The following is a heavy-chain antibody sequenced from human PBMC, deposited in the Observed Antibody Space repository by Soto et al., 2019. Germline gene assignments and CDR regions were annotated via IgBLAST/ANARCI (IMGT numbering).Heavy chain of an antibody. D-gene: IGHD2-15*01. Sequence: EVQLLESGGGLVQPGGSLRLSCAASGFTFSSYAMSWVRQAPGKGLEWVSAISGSGGSTYYADSVKGRFTISRDNSKNTLYLQMNSLRAEDTAVYYCAKVRGDIVVVVAATPVYYFDYWGQGTLVTVSS. CDR1: GFTFSSYA. J-gene: IGHJ4*02. V-gene: IGHV3-23*01. CDR3: AKVRGDIVVVVAATPVYYFDY. CDR2: ISGSGGST.